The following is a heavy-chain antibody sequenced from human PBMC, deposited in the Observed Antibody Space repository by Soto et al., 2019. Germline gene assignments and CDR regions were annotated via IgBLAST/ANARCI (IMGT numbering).Heavy chain of an antibody. Sequence: GXSVKGSCKVSVGTDGTYSINWVRQAPGQGLEWMGAIIPILSTTNYAQRFQGRVTITADESTGTVYLELTSLKFEDTAVYYCASRAMAVTWFDTWGQGALVTAPQ. D-gene: IGHD6-19*01. CDR1: VGTDGTYS. CDR2: IIPILSTT. CDR3: ASRAMAVTWFDT. V-gene: IGHV1-69*13. J-gene: IGHJ5*02.